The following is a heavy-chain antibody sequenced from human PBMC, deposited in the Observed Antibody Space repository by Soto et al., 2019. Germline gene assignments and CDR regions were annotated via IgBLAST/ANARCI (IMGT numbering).Heavy chain of an antibody. CDR2: IYPGDSDT. V-gene: IGHV5-51*01. D-gene: IGHD3-10*01. CDR3: ARLPQLLWFGALTSRAYYFNC. CDR1: GYSFSTYW. J-gene: IGHJ4*02. Sequence: PGESLKISCTGSGYSFSTYWIAWVRQMPGKGLEWMGIIYPGDSDTRYSPSFQGQVTISADTSTKTAYLQWSSLKASDTAIYYCARLPQLLWFGALTSRAYYFNCWGPGTLVTVSS.